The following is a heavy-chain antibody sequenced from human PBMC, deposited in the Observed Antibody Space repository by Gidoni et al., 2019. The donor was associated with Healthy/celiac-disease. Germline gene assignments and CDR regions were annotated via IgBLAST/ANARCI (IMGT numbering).Heavy chain of an antibody. CDR1: GYTFPSYA. J-gene: IGHJ3*02. V-gene: IGHV1-3*01. Sequence: QVQLVQPGAEVKKPGASVTVSCKASGYTFPSYAMHWVRQAPGQRLEWMGWINAGNGNTKYSQKFQGRVTITRDTSASTAYMELSSLRSEDTAVYYCASPGGVIIKGNDAFDIWGQGTMVTVSS. CDR3: ASPGGVIIKGNDAFDI. D-gene: IGHD3-10*01. CDR2: INAGNGNT.